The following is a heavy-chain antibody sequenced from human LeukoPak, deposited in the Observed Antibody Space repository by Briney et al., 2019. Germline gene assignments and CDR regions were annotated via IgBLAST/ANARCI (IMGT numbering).Heavy chain of an antibody. V-gene: IGHV3-30*18. J-gene: IGHJ4*02. CDR1: GFTFSDYV. D-gene: IGHD3-10*01. CDR3: AKGKVRWFGELHDYFDY. CDR2: ISEDGSRK. Sequence: GGSPRLSCAASGFTFSDYVMHWVRQAPGKGLEWVAVISEDGSRKYSVDSVKGRFAISRDNSKNTLYLQMSSLRIEDTARYYCAKGKVRWFGELHDYFDYWGQGTLVTVSS.